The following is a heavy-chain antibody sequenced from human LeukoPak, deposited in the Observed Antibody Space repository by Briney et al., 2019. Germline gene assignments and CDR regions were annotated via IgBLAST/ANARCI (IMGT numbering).Heavy chain of an antibody. Sequence: SVKVSCKASGGTFSSYAISWVRQAPGQGLEWMGGIIPIFGTANYAQKFQGRVTITADESTSTAYMELSSLRSEATAVYYCARDNLHGPPAKEYFQHWGQGTLVTVSS. CDR2: IIPIFGTA. CDR3: ARDNLHGPPAKEYFQH. J-gene: IGHJ1*01. D-gene: IGHD2-2*01. V-gene: IGHV1-69*13. CDR1: GGTFSSYA.